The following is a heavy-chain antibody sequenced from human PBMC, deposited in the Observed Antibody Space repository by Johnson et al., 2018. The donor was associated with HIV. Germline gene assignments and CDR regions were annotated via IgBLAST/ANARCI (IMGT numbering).Heavy chain of an antibody. V-gene: IGHV3-53*01. CDR3: ARAYSDISGYYPHAFHV. CDR1: GFTVSTYH. D-gene: IGHD3-22*01. J-gene: IGHJ3*01. CDR2: IYSGGNT. Sequence: MLLVESGGGLIQPGESLRLSCAASGFTVSTYHMSWVRQAPGKGLEWVSSIYSGGNTYHADSVMGRFTISRDKSENTVYLQMNRLRAEDTAVYFCARAYSDISGYYPHAFHVWGQGTVVIVSS.